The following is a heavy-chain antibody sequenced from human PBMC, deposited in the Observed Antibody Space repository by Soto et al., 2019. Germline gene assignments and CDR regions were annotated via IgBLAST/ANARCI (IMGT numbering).Heavy chain of an antibody. Sequence: HGESLKISCKGSEYTFSTYWIAWVRQMPGKGLEWMGIIYPGDSDTRYSPSFQGQVTISADKSIRTAHLQWSSLKASDTAMYYCARQIRHYDYWSNEYYYYGLDVWGQGTTVTVSS. D-gene: IGHD3-3*01. CDR3: ARQIRHYDYWSNEYYYYGLDV. CDR1: EYTFSTYW. V-gene: IGHV5-51*01. J-gene: IGHJ6*02. CDR2: IYPGDSDT.